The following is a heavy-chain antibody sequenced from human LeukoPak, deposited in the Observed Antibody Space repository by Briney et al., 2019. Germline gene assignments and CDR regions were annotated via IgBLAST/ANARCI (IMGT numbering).Heavy chain of an antibody. CDR1: GGSFSGYY. Sequence: SETLSLTCAVYGGSFSGYYWSWIRQPPGKGLEWIGEINHSESTNYNPSLKSRVTISVDTSKNQFSLKLSSVTAADTAVYYCARRKVRGVMRYYYYYGMDVWGQGTTVTVSS. CDR3: ARRKVRGVMRYYYYYGMDV. D-gene: IGHD3-10*01. CDR2: INHSEST. J-gene: IGHJ6*02. V-gene: IGHV4-34*01.